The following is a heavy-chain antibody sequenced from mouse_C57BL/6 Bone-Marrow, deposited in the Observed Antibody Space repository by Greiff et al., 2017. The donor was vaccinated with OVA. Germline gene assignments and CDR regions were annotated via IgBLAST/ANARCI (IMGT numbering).Heavy chain of an antibody. D-gene: IGHD2-2*01. CDR3: ARGREIYYGYELAY. CDR1: GYTFTSYW. Sequence: LQPGAELVKPGASVKLSCKASGYTFTSYWLHWVKQRPGQGLEWIGMIHPNSGSTNYNEKFKSKATLTVDKSSSTAYMQLSSLTSEDSAVYYCARGREIYYGYELAYWGQGTLVTVSA. V-gene: IGHV1-64*01. J-gene: IGHJ3*01. CDR2: IHPNSGST.